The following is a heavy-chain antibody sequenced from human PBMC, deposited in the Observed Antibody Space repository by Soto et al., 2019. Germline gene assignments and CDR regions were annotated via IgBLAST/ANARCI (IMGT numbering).Heavy chain of an antibody. CDR1: GYAFTTYG. Sequence: QVHLVQSGAEVKKPGASVKVSCKGSGYAFTTYGITWVRQAPGQGLEWMGWISAHNGKTNYAQKLQGRVTLTRDTSTSTAYMELRSLRSDDTAVYYCARGRYGDYWGQGALVTVSS. CDR3: ARGRYGDY. D-gene: IGHD1-1*01. V-gene: IGHV1-18*01. J-gene: IGHJ4*02. CDR2: ISAHNGKT.